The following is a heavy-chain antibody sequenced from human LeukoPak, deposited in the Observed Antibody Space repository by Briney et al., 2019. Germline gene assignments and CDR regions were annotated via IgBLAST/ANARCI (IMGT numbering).Heavy chain of an antibody. CDR1: GFSFSSYD. Sequence: GGSLRLSCAASGFSFSSYDMHWVRQAPGKGLEWVAIIWFDGSAEYYGDSVKGRFTVSRDNSKNTLYLQMDSLRVEDTAFYYCARDLAYSRLDYWGQGMLVTVSS. CDR3: ARDLAYSRLDY. CDR2: IWFDGSAE. V-gene: IGHV3-33*01. D-gene: IGHD5-18*01. J-gene: IGHJ4*02.